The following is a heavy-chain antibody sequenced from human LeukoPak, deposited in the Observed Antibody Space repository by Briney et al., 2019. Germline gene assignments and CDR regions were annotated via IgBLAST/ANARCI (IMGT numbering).Heavy chain of an antibody. Sequence: GGSLRLSCAASGFTFSTYSMNWVRQAPGKGLEWVSYISSSSTTIYYADSVKGRFTISRDNAKNSLYLQMNSLRDEDTAVYYCAGSREQWLVFGYWGQGTLVTVSS. V-gene: IGHV3-48*02. J-gene: IGHJ4*02. CDR2: ISSSSTTI. CDR3: AGSREQWLVFGY. CDR1: GFTFSTYS. D-gene: IGHD6-19*01.